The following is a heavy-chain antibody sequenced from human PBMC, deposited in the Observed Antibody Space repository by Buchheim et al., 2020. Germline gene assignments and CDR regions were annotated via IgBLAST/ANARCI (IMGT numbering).Heavy chain of an antibody. V-gene: IGHV4-34*01. Sequence: QVQLQQWGAGLLKPSETLSLTCAVSGGSFSGYYWSWIRQPPGKGLEWIGEINHSGSTNYNPSLKSRVTISVDTSKNQFSLKLSSVTAADTAVYYCARIWGREAVAGTTRPADYWGQGTL. CDR1: GGSFSGYY. CDR3: ARIWGREAVAGTTRPADY. CDR2: INHSGST. D-gene: IGHD6-19*01. J-gene: IGHJ4*02.